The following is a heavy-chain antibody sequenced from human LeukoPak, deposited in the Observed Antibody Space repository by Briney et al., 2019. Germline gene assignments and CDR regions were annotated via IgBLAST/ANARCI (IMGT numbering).Heavy chain of an antibody. J-gene: IGHJ4*02. Sequence: SVKVSCKASGFTFTSSAMQSVRLARGQRLEWIGWIVVGSDNTNYAQKFQERVTITRDISTSTAYMELSSVRSEDKALYYCAADRYDSSGYYHFDYWGQGTLVTVSS. CDR3: AADRYDSSGYYHFDY. V-gene: IGHV1-58*02. D-gene: IGHD3-22*01. CDR1: GFTFTSSA. CDR2: IVVGSDNT.